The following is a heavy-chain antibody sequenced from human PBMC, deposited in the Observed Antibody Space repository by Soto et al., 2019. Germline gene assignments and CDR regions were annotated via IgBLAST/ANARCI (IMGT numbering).Heavy chain of an antibody. Sequence: QVQLQESGPGPVKPSQTLSLTCTVSGGSLSSSAYSWSWIRQPPGKGLEWIGFIYQSGSTYYNPSLKSRVTMSLDRPKNQFSLKLSSVTAADTAVYYCARELLFYDSDGFSWDDAFDIWGQGTMVTVSS. J-gene: IGHJ3*02. CDR3: ARELLFYDSDGFSWDDAFDI. CDR2: IYQSGST. V-gene: IGHV4-30-2*01. CDR1: GGSLSSSAYS. D-gene: IGHD3-22*01.